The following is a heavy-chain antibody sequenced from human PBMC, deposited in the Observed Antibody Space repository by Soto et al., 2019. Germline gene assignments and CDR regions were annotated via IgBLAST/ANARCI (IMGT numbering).Heavy chain of an antibody. CDR1: GYTFTGHY. Sequence: ASVKVSCKASGYTFTGHYIHWVRQAPEQGPEWMGEIGPETGATRYAQKFQGRVTMTRDMSITTVYMELNNLSPDDTAVYYCGRGRSGQIVVFYWGQGTPVTAPQ. CDR2: IGPETGAT. J-gene: IGHJ4*02. CDR3: GRGRSGQIVVFY. D-gene: IGHD1-26*01. V-gene: IGHV1-2*02.